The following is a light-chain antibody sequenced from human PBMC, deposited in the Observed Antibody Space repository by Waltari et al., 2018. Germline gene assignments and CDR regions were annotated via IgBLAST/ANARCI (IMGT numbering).Light chain of an antibody. J-gene: IGKJ4*01. CDR3: QQYGTPLT. CDR1: QNVKSNE. Sequence: ELVLTQSPGTMSLSPGDRATLSCRASQNVKSNELAWYQQKPGKAPRLLIDDTSSRATGVPDRFSGSGSGTDFILTISRLEAEDFVLYYCQQYGTPLTFGGGTKVEIK. CDR2: DTS. V-gene: IGKV3-20*01.